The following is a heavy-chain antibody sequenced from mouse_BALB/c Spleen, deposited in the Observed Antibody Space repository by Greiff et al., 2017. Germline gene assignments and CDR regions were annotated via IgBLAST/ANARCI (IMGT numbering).Heavy chain of an antibody. CDR1: GYTFTSYW. CDR3: ARGYEAY. Sequence: QVQLQQSGAELAKPGASVKMSCKASGYTFTSYWMHWVKQRPGQGLEWIGYINPSTGYTEYNQKFKDKATLTADKSSSTAYMQLSSLTSEDSAVYYCARGYEAYWGQGTLVTVSA. D-gene: IGHD2-3*01. V-gene: IGHV1-7*01. J-gene: IGHJ3*01. CDR2: INPSTGYT.